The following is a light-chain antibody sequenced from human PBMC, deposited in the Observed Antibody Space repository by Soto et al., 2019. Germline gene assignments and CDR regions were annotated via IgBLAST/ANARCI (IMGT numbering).Light chain of an antibody. V-gene: IGKV3-20*01. CDR2: VAS. CDR3: QQYGTSPT. J-gene: IGKJ5*01. CDR1: QSLITRY. Sequence: EIVLTQSPGTLSLFPGERATLSCRASQSLITRYLAWYQQKPGQAPRLLIYVASSRATGIPDRFSGSGATTDFTLTISRLEPEDFAGYSCQQYGTSPTFGQGTRLEIK.